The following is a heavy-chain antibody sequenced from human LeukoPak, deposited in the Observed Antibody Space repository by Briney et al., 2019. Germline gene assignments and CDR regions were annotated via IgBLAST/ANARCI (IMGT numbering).Heavy chain of an antibody. CDR3: ARHFGSNCYSAFEY. V-gene: IGHV4-38-2*01. J-gene: IGHJ4*02. D-gene: IGHD2-15*01. Sequence: SETLSLTCAVSGYSISSGYYWGWIRQPPGKGLEWIGSIYHSGSTYYNPPLKSRVTISVDTSKNQFSLKLSSVTAADTAVYYCARHFGSNCYSAFEYWGQGILVIVSS. CDR2: IYHSGST. CDR1: GYSISSGYY.